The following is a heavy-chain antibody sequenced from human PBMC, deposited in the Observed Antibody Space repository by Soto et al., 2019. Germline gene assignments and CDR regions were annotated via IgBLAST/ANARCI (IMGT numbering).Heavy chain of an antibody. V-gene: IGHV3-23*01. Sequence: PGGPLRLSCAASGFTFSSYAMSWVRQAPGKGLEWVSAISGSGGSTYYADSVKGRFTISRDNSKNTLYLQMNSLRAEDTAVYYCAKPTLSGYSYGYRYYYGMDVWGQGTTVTVSS. CDR3: AKPTLSGYSYGYRYYYGMDV. CDR1: GFTFSSYA. J-gene: IGHJ6*02. D-gene: IGHD5-18*01. CDR2: ISGSGGST.